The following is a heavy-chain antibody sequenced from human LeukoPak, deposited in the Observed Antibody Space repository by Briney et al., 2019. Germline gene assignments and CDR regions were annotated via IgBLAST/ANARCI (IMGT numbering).Heavy chain of an antibody. J-gene: IGHJ3*02. V-gene: IGHV1-2*02. CDR1: GYTFTGYY. D-gene: IGHD2/OR15-2a*01. CDR3: ARVLVEYGDAFDI. CDR2: INPNSGGT. Sequence: ASVKVSCKASGYTFTGYYIHWVRQAPGQGLEWMGWINPNSGGTNYAQKLQGRVTMTTDTSTSTAYMELRSLRSDDTAVYYCARVLVEYGDAFDIWGQGTMVTVSS.